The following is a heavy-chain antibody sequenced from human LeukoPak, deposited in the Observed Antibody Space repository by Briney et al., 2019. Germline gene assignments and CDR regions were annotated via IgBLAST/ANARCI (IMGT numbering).Heavy chain of an antibody. J-gene: IGHJ5*02. CDR2: ISHGGSTI. Sequence: PGGSLRLSCVASGFRLSSNEMTWVRQAPGKGLEWISYISHGGSTIQYADSVKGRFTISRDNAKNSLHLQMNSLRAEDTAVYYCARLYHYGSAWFDAWGQGTLVTVFS. V-gene: IGHV3-48*03. CDR3: ARLYHYGSAWFDA. CDR1: GFRLSSNE. D-gene: IGHD3-10*01.